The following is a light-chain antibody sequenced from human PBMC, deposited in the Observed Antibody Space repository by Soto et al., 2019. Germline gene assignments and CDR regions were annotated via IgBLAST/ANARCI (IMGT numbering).Light chain of an antibody. V-gene: IGLV1-40*01. J-gene: IGLJ3*02. CDR1: SSNIGAGYD. Sequence: QSVLTQPPSVSWAPGQRVTISCTGSSSNIGAGYDVHWYQQLPGTAPKLLIYGNSNRPSGVPDRFSGSKSGTSASLAITGLQAEEEADYYCQSYDSSLSGWVFGGGTKLTVL. CDR3: QSYDSSLSGWV. CDR2: GNS.